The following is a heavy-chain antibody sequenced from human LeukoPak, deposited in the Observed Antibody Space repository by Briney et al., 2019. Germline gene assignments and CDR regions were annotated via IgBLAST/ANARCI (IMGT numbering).Heavy chain of an antibody. J-gene: IGHJ4*02. CDR3: ARHRYSSGLNYFGY. V-gene: IGHV4-59*08. D-gene: IGHD3-22*01. Sequence: SETLSLTCTVSGGSISSYYWSWIRQPPGKGLEWIGYIYYSGSTNYNPSLKSRVTISVDTSKNQFSLKLSSVTAADTAVYYCARHRYSSGLNYFGYWGQGTLVTVSS. CDR2: IYYSGST. CDR1: GGSISSYY.